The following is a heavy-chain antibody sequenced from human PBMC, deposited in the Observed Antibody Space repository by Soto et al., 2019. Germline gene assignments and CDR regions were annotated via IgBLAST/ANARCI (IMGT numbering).Heavy chain of an antibody. CDR3: AREGRLQSFDY. J-gene: IGHJ4*02. CDR1: GDSISSGYY. D-gene: IGHD4-4*01. V-gene: IGHV4-30-4*01. CDR2: IFYSGDT. Sequence: SETLSLTCAVSGDSISSGYYWNWIRQPPGKGLEWIGSIFYSGDTSYNPSLKSRLNISVDTSKNQFSLSLRSVTASDTAVYFCAREGRLQSFDYWGQGTVVTVSS.